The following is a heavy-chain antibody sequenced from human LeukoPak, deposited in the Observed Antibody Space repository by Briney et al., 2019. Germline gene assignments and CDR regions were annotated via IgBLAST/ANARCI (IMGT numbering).Heavy chain of an antibody. D-gene: IGHD5-24*01. V-gene: IGHV3-23*01. CDR3: AKTIPNWYFDL. Sequence: GGSLRLSCAASGFTFSTYAMSWVRQAPGKGLEWVSAISGRGVSTSYADSVRGRFTISRDNSKNTLYLQMNSLRAEDTAKYYCAKTIPNWYFDLWGRGTLVAVSS. J-gene: IGHJ2*01. CDR1: GFTFSTYA. CDR2: ISGRGVST.